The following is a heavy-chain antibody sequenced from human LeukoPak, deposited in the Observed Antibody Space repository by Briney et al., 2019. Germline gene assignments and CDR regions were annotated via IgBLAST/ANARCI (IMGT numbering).Heavy chain of an antibody. Sequence: GGSLRLSCAASGFTFSSYEMNWVRQAPGKGLEWVSYISSSGSTIYYADSVKGRFTISRDNSRNTLYLQMNSLRAEDTAVYYCAKEIWPTVTTPGWTYFDYWGQGTLVTVSS. CDR1: GFTFSSYE. V-gene: IGHV3-48*03. CDR2: ISSSGSTI. D-gene: IGHD4-17*01. J-gene: IGHJ4*02. CDR3: AKEIWPTVTTPGWTYFDY.